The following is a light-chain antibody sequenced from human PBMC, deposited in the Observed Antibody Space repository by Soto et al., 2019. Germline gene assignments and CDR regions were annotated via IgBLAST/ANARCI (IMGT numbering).Light chain of an antibody. CDR2: LNTDGSH. J-gene: IGLJ2*01. CDR1: RGHSSYA. V-gene: IGLV4-69*01. Sequence: QLVLTQSPSASASLGASVKLTCTLSRGHSSYAIAWHQQRPEKGPRYLMKLNTDGSHSKGDGIPDRFSGSISGAERYLTISSLQSEDEAAYYCQTWGAGIVVFGGGTKVTVL. CDR3: QTWGAGIVV.